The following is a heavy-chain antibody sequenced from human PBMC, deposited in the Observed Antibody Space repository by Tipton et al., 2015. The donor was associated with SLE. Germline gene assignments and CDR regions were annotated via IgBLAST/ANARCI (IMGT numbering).Heavy chain of an antibody. D-gene: IGHD2-2*02. J-gene: IGHJ4*02. CDR1: GDSIRSTNYY. CDR3: ARYTGSFDY. Sequence: LRLSCTVSGDSIRSTNYYWGWIRQPPGKGLEWIGSIYYKGNTYYKSSLKSRVTISVDTSKNQFSLRLSSVTAADTAVYYCARYTGSFDYWGQGTLVTVSS. CDR2: IYYKGNT. V-gene: IGHV4-39*01.